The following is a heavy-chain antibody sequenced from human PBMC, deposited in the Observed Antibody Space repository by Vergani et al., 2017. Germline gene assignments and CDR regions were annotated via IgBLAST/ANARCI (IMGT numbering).Heavy chain of an antibody. V-gene: IGHV7-4-1*02. Sequence: QVQLVQSGSELKKPGASVRISCEASGYTFTNYPLIWVRQAPGQGLEFMGWINTNSGNPTYAPGFTGRFVFSLETSVSTAYLQISGLKAEDSAVYYCARGRQWRLTEYLYGRDVWGEGTTVTVSS. CDR2: INTNSGNP. D-gene: IGHD6-19*01. CDR1: GYTFTNYP. J-gene: IGHJ6*04. CDR3: ARGRQWRLTEYLYGRDV.